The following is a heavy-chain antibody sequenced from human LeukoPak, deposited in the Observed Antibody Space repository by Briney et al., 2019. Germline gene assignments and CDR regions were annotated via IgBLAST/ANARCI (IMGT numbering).Heavy chain of an antibody. Sequence: PRGCPPPCCLAARFTSISYGMSGGRQAPGQRGGGGSYLSRSSSTIYYADSVKGRFTISRDNAKNSLYLQMNSLRAEDTAVYYCAREEVGATTVSWGQGTLVTVSS. CDR3: AREEVGATTVS. CDR2: LSRSSSTI. J-gene: IGHJ5*02. CDR1: RFTSISYG. D-gene: IGHD1-26*01. V-gene: IGHV3-48*01.